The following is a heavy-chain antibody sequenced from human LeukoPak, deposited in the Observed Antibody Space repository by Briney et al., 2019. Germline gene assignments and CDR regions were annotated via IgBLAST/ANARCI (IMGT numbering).Heavy chain of an antibody. J-gene: IGHJ4*02. CDR1: GFTFSSYA. D-gene: IGHD5-24*01. Sequence: GGSLRLSWAASGFTFSSYAMSWVRQAPGKGLEWVSAISGSGGSTYYADSVKGRFTISRDNSKNTLYLQMDSLRAEDTAVYYCAKDRKPDGLYNFDYWGQGTLVTVSS. V-gene: IGHV3-23*01. CDR3: AKDRKPDGLYNFDY. CDR2: ISGSGGST.